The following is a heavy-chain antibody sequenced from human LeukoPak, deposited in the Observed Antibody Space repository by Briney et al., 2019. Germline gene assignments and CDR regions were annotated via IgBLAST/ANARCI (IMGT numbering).Heavy chain of an antibody. CDR3: ARGGTAMVDYYYYYYMDV. Sequence: ASVKVSCKASGYTFTSYYTHWVRQAPGQGLEWMGIINPSGGSTSYAQKFQGRVTMTRDTSTSTVYMELSSLRSEDTAVYYCARGGTAMVDYYYYYYMDVWGKGTTVTVSS. CDR1: GYTFTSYY. CDR2: INPSGGST. V-gene: IGHV1-46*03. J-gene: IGHJ6*03. D-gene: IGHD5-18*01.